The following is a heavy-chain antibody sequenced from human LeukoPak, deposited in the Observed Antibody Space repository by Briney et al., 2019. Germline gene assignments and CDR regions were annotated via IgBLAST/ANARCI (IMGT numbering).Heavy chain of an antibody. CDR2: ISSSGSTI. CDR3: AREPRRWSGYFDY. CDR1: GFAFSSYE. D-gene: IGHD3-3*01. J-gene: IGHJ4*02. V-gene: IGHV3-48*03. Sequence: PGGPLRLSCAASGFAFSSYETNWLRQAPGKGLEWGSYISSSGSTIYYADSVKGRFTISRDNAKNSLYLQMNSLRAEDTAVYYCAREPRRWSGYFDYWGQGTLVTVSS.